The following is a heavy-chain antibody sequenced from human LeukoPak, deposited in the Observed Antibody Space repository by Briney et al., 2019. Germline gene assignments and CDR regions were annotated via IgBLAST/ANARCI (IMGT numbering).Heavy chain of an antibody. CDR1: GITFSSYW. CDR2: INTQGTYT. Sequence: GGSLRLSCAVSGITFSSYWMHWVRQDPGRGLLWVSRINTQGTYTDYADSVKGRFTISRDNAKNTLYLQMSSLRADDTAVYYCVIDLGDYNDFWGQGTLVSVSS. D-gene: IGHD2-15*01. J-gene: IGHJ4*02. V-gene: IGHV3-74*01. CDR3: VIDLGDYNDF.